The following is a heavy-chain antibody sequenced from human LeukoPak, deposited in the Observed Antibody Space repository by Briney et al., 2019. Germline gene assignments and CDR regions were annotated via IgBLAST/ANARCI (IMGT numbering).Heavy chain of an antibody. CDR2: IIPIFGTA. Sequence: GASVKVSFKASGGTFSSYAISWVRQAPGQGLEWMGGIIPIFGTANYAQKFQGRVTITTDESTSTAYMELSSLRSEDTAVYYCATRDGSIVATIRTTKDYYYYMDVWGKGTTVTVSS. CDR3: ATRDGSIVATIRTTKDYYYYMDV. J-gene: IGHJ6*03. V-gene: IGHV1-69*05. CDR1: GGTFSSYA. D-gene: IGHD5-12*01.